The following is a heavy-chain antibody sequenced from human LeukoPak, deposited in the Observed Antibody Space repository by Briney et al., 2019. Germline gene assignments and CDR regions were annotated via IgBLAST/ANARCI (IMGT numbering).Heavy chain of an antibody. D-gene: IGHD5-12*01. CDR3: ARDVRGYSGYGTASDY. Sequence: ASVKVSCKASGYTFTGYYMHWVRQAPGQGLEWMVGINPNSGGTNYAQKFQGRVTMTRDTSISTAYMELSRLRSDDTAVYYCARDVRGYSGYGTASDYWGQGTLVTVSS. CDR1: GYTFTGYY. CDR2: INPNSGGT. J-gene: IGHJ4*02. V-gene: IGHV1-2*02.